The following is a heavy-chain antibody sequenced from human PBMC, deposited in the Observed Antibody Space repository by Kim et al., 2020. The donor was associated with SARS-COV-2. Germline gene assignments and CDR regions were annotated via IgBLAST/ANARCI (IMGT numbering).Heavy chain of an antibody. CDR1: GFTFSSYG. Sequence: GGSLRLSCAASGFTFSSYGMHWVRQAPGKGLEWVAIISYDGSNKYYADSVKGRFTISRDNSKNTLYLQMNSLRAEDTAVYYCSKDGEGYCSSTSCYYYY. CDR3: SKDGEGYCSSTSCYYYY. CDR2: ISYDGSNK. V-gene: IGHV3-30*18. D-gene: IGHD2-2*01. J-gene: IGHJ6*03.